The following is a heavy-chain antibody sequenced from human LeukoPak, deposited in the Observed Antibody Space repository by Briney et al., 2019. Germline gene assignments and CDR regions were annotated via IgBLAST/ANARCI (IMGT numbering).Heavy chain of an antibody. CDR2: ISSSSSTI. CDR3: ARALSLLGYQLPGGRDY. Sequence: GGSLRLSCAASGFTFSSYSMNWVRQAPGKGLEWVSYISSSSSTIYYADSVKGRFTISRDNAKNSLYLQMNSLRDEDTAVYYCARALSLLGYQLPGGRDYWGQGTLVTVSS. CDR1: GFTFSSYS. V-gene: IGHV3-48*02. J-gene: IGHJ4*02. D-gene: IGHD2-2*01.